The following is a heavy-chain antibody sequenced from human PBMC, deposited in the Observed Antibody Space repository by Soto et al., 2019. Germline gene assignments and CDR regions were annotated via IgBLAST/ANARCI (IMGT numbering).Heavy chain of an antibody. V-gene: IGHV3-33*01. Sequence: QVQLVESGGGVVQPGRSLRLSCAASGFTFSSYGMHWVRQAPGKGLEWVAVIWYDGSNKYYADSVKGRFTISRDNSKNTLYLQMNSLRAEDTAVYYCAREFSDRGVGLCGMDVWGQGTTVTVSS. CDR3: AREFSDRGVGLCGMDV. CDR2: IWYDGSNK. D-gene: IGHD3-10*01. CDR1: GFTFSSYG. J-gene: IGHJ6*02.